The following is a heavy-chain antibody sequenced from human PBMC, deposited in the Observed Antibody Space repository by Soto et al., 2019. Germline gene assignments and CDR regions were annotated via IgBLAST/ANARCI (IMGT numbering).Heavy chain of an antibody. V-gene: IGHV3-49*04. CDR3: TRTYDYSSSWYDYYYGMDV. CDR1: GFTFGDYA. D-gene: IGHD6-13*01. CDR2: IRSKAYGGTT. J-gene: IGHJ6*02. Sequence: PGGSLRLSCTASGFTFGDYAMSWVRQAPGNGLEWVGFIRSKAYGGTTEYAASVKGRFTISRGDSKSIAYRQMNSLKNEDTAVYYCTRTYDYSSSWYDYYYGMDVWGQGTTVTVSS.